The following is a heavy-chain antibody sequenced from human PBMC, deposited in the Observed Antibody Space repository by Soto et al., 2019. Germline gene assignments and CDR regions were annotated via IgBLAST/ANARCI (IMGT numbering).Heavy chain of an antibody. CDR3: SSYSSGWYMDWFDP. Sequence: GGSLRLSCTASGFNFSGSAMSWFRQAPGKGLEWVGFIRSKANGGTTEYAASVKGRFTISRDDSKSIAYLQMNSLKTEDTAVYYCSSYSSGWYMDWFDPWGLGTLVTVSS. CDR1: GFNFSGSA. D-gene: IGHD6-19*01. CDR2: IRSKANGGTT. J-gene: IGHJ5*02. V-gene: IGHV3-49*03.